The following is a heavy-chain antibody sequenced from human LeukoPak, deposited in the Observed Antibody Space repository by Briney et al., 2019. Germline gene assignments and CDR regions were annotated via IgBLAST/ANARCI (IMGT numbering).Heavy chain of an antibody. D-gene: IGHD4-17*01. Sequence: ASVKVSCKASGGTFSSYAISWVRQAPGQGLEWMGGIIPIFGTANYAQKFQGRVTLIADESTSTAYMELSSLRSEDTAVYFCARGGKYGDQSLGWFDPWGQGTLVTVSS. V-gene: IGHV1-69*13. CDR2: IIPIFGTA. CDR3: ARGGKYGDQSLGWFDP. J-gene: IGHJ5*02. CDR1: GGTFSSYA.